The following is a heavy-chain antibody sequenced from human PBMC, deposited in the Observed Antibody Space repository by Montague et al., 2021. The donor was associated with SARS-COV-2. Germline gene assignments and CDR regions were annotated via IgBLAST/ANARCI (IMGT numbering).Heavy chain of an antibody. J-gene: IGHJ6*02. D-gene: IGHD6-13*01. CDR1: GDSVSSNSAA. Sequence: CAISGDSVSSNSAAWNWIRQSPSRGLEWLGRTYYRSKWYNDYAXXXKXXKTINPGTSKNQFSLQLNSVTPEDTAVYYCARVGRQQLVRLSGMDVWGQGTTVTVPS. CDR2: TYYRSKWYN. CDR3: ARVGRQQLVRLSGMDV. V-gene: IGHV6-1*01.